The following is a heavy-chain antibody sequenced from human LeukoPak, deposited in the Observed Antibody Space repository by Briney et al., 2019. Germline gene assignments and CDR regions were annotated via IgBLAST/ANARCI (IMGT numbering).Heavy chain of an antibody. CDR3: ARHRDYYDT. V-gene: IGHV4-39*01. CDR1: GDSISRISYY. D-gene: IGHD3-22*01. Sequence: SETLSLTCTVSGDSISRISYYWGWIRQPPGKGLEWIGSLYYSGSTYYNPSLKSRVSISVDTSKNQFSLILSSVTAADTAVYFCARHRDYYDTWGHGTLVTVSS. CDR2: LYYSGST. J-gene: IGHJ4*01.